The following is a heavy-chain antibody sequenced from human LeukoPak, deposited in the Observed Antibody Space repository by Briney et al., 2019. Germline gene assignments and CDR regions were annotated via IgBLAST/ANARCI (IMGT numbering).Heavy chain of an antibody. J-gene: IGHJ4*02. V-gene: IGHV3-23*01. CDR2: ISGSGGST. D-gene: IGHD3-9*01. CDR1: GFTFSSYG. Sequence: PGGSLRLSCAASGFTFSSYGMSWVRQAPGKGLEWVSAISGSGGSTYYADSVKGRFTISRDNSKNTLYLQMNSLRAEDTAVYYCATSYILTGYYKDYWGQGTLVTVSS. CDR3: ATSYILTGYYKDY.